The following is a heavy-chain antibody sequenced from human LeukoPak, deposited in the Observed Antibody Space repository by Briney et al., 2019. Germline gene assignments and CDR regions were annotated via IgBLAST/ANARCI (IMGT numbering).Heavy chain of an antibody. Sequence: GESLKISCKGSGYNFTNYWIGWVRQMPGKGLEWMGIIYPGDSDTRYSPSFQGQVTISADKSISTTYLQWSSLKASDTAMYYCARISGVATINQFDSWGQGTLVTVSS. CDR2: IYPGDSDT. D-gene: IGHD5-24*01. CDR3: ARISGVATINQFDS. CDR1: GYNFTNYW. V-gene: IGHV5-51*01. J-gene: IGHJ4*02.